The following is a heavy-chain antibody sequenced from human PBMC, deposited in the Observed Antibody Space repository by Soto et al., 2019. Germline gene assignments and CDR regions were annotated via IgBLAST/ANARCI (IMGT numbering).Heavy chain of an antibody. CDR1: GGSFRGYY. Sequence: QVQLQQWGAGLLKPSETLSLTCAVYGGSFRGYYWSWIRQPPGKGLEWIGEINHSGSTNYNPSLKSRVTISVDTSKDQFSRRLSSVTAADTAVYYCARGHDYGDYNPSGYFDLWGRGTLVTVSS. D-gene: IGHD4-17*01. CDR2: INHSGST. J-gene: IGHJ2*01. V-gene: IGHV4-34*01. CDR3: ARGHDYGDYNPSGYFDL.